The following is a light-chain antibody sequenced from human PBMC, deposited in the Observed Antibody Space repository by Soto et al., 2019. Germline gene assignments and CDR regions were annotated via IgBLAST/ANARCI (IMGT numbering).Light chain of an antibody. CDR1: QSVLYSSNNKNY. V-gene: IGKV4-1*01. CDR2: WAS. J-gene: IGKJ4*01. CDR3: QQYYGTPLT. Sequence: DIVMTQSPDSLAVSLGERATINCKSSQSVLYSSNNKNYLAWYQQKPGQPPKLLIDWASTRESGVPDRFSGSGSGTDFTLTISSLQAEDVAVYYCQQYYGTPLTFGGGTKVEIK.